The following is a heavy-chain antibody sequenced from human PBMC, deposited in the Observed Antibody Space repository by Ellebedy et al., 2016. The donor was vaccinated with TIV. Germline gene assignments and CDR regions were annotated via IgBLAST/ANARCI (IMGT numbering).Heavy chain of an antibody. J-gene: IGHJ4*02. CDR2: ISAYNGNT. CDR3: ATNRRGAYTTFDY. V-gene: IGHV1-18*01. D-gene: IGHD2-2*02. CDR1: GYTFTSYG. Sequence: ASVKVSXXASGYTFTSYGISWVRQAPGQGLEWMGWISAYNGNTNYAQKLQGRVTMTTDTSTSTAYMELRSLRSDDTAVYYCATNRRGAYTTFDYWGQGTLVTVSS.